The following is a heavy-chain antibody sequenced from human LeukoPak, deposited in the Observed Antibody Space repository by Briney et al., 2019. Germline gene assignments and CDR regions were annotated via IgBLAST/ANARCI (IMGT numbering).Heavy chain of an antibody. CDR3: AKALSSGSYLYWYYDL. CDR2: ISGSGGST. CDR1: GFTFSSYA. D-gene: IGHD1-26*01. V-gene: IGHV3-23*01. Sequence: GGSLRLSCAASGFTFSSYAMSWVRQAPGKGLEWVSAISGSGGSTYYADSVKGRFTISRDNSKNTLYLQMNSLRAEDTAVYYCAKALSSGSYLYWYYDLWGHGTLVTVSS. J-gene: IGHJ2*01.